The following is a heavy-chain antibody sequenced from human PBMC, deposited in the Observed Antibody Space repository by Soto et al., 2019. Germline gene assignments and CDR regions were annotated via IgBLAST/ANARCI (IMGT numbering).Heavy chain of an antibody. D-gene: IGHD3-3*01. CDR1: GFTFSSYS. Sequence: GGSLRLSCAASGFTFSSYSMNWVRQAPGKGLEWVSYISSSSSTIYYADSVKGRFTISRDNAKNSLYLQMNSLRDEDTAVYYCARCNYDFWSGYCTFDYWGQGTLVTVSS. V-gene: IGHV3-48*02. CDR3: ARCNYDFWSGYCTFDY. J-gene: IGHJ4*02. CDR2: ISSSSSTI.